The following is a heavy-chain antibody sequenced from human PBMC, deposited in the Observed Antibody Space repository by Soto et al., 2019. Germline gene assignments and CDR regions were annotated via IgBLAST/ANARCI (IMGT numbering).Heavy chain of an antibody. V-gene: IGHV3-23*01. CDR1: GFTFSSYA. CDR3: AKDEYSSSSGEGY. CDR2: ISGSGGST. Sequence: GGSLRLSCAASGFTFSSYAMSWVRQAPGKGLEWVSAISGSGGSTYYADSEKGRFTISRDNSKNTLYLQMNSLRAEDTAVYYGAKDEYSSSSGEGYWGQGTLVTVSS. J-gene: IGHJ4*02. D-gene: IGHD6-6*01.